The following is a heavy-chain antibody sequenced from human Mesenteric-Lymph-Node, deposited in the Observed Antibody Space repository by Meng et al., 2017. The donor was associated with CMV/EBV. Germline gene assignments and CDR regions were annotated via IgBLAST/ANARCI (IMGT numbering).Heavy chain of an antibody. Sequence: HVQLQQWGAGLLKPSETLSLTCAVYGGSFSGYYWSWIRQPPGKGLEWIGEINHSGVPHYNPFLKSRVTISLDSSKNQFSLKLSSVTAEDTAVYYCARGSDIPVNNYWGQGTLVTVSS. CDR1: GGSFSGYY. CDR2: INHSGVP. V-gene: IGHV4-34*01. J-gene: IGHJ4*02. D-gene: IGHD2-15*01. CDR3: ARGSDIPVNNY.